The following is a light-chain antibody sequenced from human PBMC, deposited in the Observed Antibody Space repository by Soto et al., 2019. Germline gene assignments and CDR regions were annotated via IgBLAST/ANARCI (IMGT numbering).Light chain of an antibody. CDR1: QSVRSY. J-gene: IGKJ1*01. CDR3: QQSYSTPWT. Sequence: DIHMTQSPSSLSASVSEGVTITCRASQSVRSYLNWYQQKPGKAPKLLIFAASSLQSGTPSRFSGSGSGTDFTLTISTLQPEDFATYYCQQSYSTPWTFGQGTKVDIK. V-gene: IGKV1-39*01. CDR2: AAS.